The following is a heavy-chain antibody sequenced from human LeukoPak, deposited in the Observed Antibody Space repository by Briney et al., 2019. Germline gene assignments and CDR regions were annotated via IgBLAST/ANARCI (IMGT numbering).Heavy chain of an antibody. D-gene: IGHD6-19*01. Sequence: GSLRLSCAASGFIFSNHGVNWVRQPPGKGLEWIGEINHSGSTNYNPSLKSRVTISVDTSKNQFSLKLSSVTAADTAVYYCARARGWSRPTAFDYWGQGTLVTVSS. V-gene: IGHV4-34*01. CDR2: INHSGST. CDR3: ARARGWSRPTAFDY. CDR1: GFIFSNHG. J-gene: IGHJ4*02.